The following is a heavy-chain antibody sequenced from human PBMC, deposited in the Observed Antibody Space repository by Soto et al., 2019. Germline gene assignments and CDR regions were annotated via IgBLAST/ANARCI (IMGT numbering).Heavy chain of an antibody. V-gene: IGHV4-39*01. CDR3: ARPLYSYGPMDV. CDR2: IYYSGST. D-gene: IGHD5-18*01. J-gene: IGHJ6*02. Sequence: SEPLSLTCTVSGGAISSNNDYWGWIRQPPGKGLEWIASIYYSGSTYYNPSLKSRVTISVDTSKNQFSLKLSSVTAADTAVYYCARPLYSYGPMDVWGQGTTVTVSS. CDR1: GGAISSNNDY.